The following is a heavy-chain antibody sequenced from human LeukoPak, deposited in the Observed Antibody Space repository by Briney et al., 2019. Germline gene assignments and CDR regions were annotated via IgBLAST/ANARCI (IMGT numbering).Heavy chain of an antibody. Sequence: GGSLRLSCAASGFTFSDYYVSWIRQAPGKGLEWVSHIDRGGYPIYYADSVQSRFSISRDDAKNSLYLQMNSLGGEDTAIYYCAREVVAGTLDYWGQGTLVTVSS. CDR2: IDRGGYPI. V-gene: IGHV3-11*01. CDR1: GFTFSDYY. J-gene: IGHJ4*02. CDR3: AREVVAGTLDY. D-gene: IGHD6-19*01.